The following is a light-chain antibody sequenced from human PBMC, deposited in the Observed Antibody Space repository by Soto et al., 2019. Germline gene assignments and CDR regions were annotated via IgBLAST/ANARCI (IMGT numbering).Light chain of an antibody. CDR1: QSISSW. CDR2: DAS. V-gene: IGKV1-5*01. Sequence: DIQMTQSPSTLSVSVGDRVTITCRASQSISSWLAWYQQKPGKAPKLLIYDASSLESGVPSRFSGSGSGTEFTLTISSLQPDDFATYYCQQYNSYSSLTFGGGTKVEIK. J-gene: IGKJ4*01. CDR3: QQYNSYSSLT.